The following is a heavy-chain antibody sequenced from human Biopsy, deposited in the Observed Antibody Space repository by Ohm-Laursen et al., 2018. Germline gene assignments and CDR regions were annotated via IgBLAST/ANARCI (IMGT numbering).Heavy chain of an antibody. CDR1: GFTFSPYS. V-gene: IGHV3-21*01. D-gene: IGHD4-17*01. CDR2: ISSSGSFI. J-gene: IGHJ6*02. Sequence: SLRLSCAASGFTFSPYSMNWVRQAPGQGLEWVSSISSSGSFIYFADSVKGRFTTSRDNARNSLYLQMNSLGAEDTAVYYCGRGQTVAPGYYGMDVWGQGTTVTVSS. CDR3: GRGQTVAPGYYGMDV.